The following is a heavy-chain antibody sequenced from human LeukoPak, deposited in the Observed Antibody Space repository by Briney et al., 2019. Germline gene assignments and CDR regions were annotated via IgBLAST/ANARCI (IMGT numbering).Heavy chain of an antibody. J-gene: IGHJ3*02. CDR3: ARGLWVGASRIDAFDI. D-gene: IGHD1-26*01. CDR1: GYTXTSYG. CDR2: ISAYNGNT. Sequence: ASVKVSCKASGYTXTSYGISRVRQAPGQGLEWMAWISAYNGNTNYAQKLQGRVTMTTDTSTSTAYMELRSLRSDDTAVYYCARGLWVGASRIDAFDIWGQGTMVTVSS. V-gene: IGHV1-18*01.